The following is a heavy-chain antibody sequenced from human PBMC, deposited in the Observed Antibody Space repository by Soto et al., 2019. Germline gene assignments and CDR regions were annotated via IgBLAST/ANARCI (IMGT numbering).Heavy chain of an antibody. Sequence: EVQLVESGGGLVQPGGSLRLSCSASGFTFSSYAMHWVREAPGKGLEYVSAISSNGGSTYYADSVKGRFTISRDNSNNTLYLQMSSLRAEDTAVYYCVKDRGRKWLRSDAFDIWGQGTMVTVSS. J-gene: IGHJ3*02. V-gene: IGHV3-64D*06. CDR1: GFTFSSYA. D-gene: IGHD5-12*01. CDR2: ISSNGGST. CDR3: VKDRGRKWLRSDAFDI.